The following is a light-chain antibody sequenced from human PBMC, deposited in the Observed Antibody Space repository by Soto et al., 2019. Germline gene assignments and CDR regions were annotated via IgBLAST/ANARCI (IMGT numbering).Light chain of an antibody. CDR2: DAS. CDR3: QQYENLPLT. V-gene: IGKV1-33*01. Sequence: DIQMTQSPSSLSASVGDRVTITCQASQDISHCLNWYQQKPGKVPKVLIYDASNLEKGVSSRFSGSGSGAYFTFTISSPQPEDIATYYCQQYENLPLTFGGGTKVEIK. CDR1: QDISHC. J-gene: IGKJ4*01.